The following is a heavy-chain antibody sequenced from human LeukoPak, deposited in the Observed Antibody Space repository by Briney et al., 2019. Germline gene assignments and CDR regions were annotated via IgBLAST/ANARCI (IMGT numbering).Heavy chain of an antibody. V-gene: IGHV1-58*01. CDR1: GFTFARSA. CDR2: IVVGTGNT. D-gene: IGHD3-9*01. CDR3: MAEDDFLTGYYDFDY. J-gene: IGHJ4*02. Sequence: ASVKVSCKASGFTFARSAVQWVRQARGQRLEWIGWIVVGTGNTKYAQKFQERLTITRDMSTSTAYMELSSLRSEDSAVYYCMAEDDFLTGYYDFDYWGQGSVVTVSS.